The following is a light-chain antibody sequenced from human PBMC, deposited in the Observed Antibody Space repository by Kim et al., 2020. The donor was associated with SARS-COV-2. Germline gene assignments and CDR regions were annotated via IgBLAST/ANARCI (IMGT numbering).Light chain of an antibody. J-gene: IGKJ2*01. CDR3: QHSHNTPHT. Sequence: DIQMTQSPTSLSASVGDRVTITCRASQDVGRYLNWYQQKPRKAPALLIYAASTLQSGVPSRFTASGSGTYFTLTITSLQLEDFATYHCQHSHNTPHTFGQGTKLEI. CDR1: QDVGRY. CDR2: AAS. V-gene: IGKV1-39*01.